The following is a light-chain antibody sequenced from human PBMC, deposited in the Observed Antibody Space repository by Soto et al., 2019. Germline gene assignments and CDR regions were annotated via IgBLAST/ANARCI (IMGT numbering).Light chain of an antibody. Sequence: DIQMTQSPSTLSASVGDSVTITCRASQSMDSWLAWYQQKPGKAPKLLIYKASTLESGVPSRFSGSGSGAEFTLTINSLQPDDFATYHCQQYKSYSFTFGGGTKVEIK. CDR3: QQYKSYSFT. J-gene: IGKJ4*01. CDR1: QSMDSW. CDR2: KAS. V-gene: IGKV1-5*03.